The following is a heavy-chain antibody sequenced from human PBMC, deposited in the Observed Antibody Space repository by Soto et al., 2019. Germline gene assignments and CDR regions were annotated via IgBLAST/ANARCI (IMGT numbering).Heavy chain of an antibody. CDR3: ARGLILWFGELSRRGGYYYYMDV. V-gene: IGHV4-34*01. CDR2: INDSGNI. CDR1: GGSFSGYQ. Sequence: QVQLQQWGAGLLKPSETLSLTCAVYGGSFSGYQWSWIRQTAGKGLEWIGEINDSGNINYNPSLKSRVSIFVDTAKKQITLKLSSVTAADTAVYYCARGLILWFGELSRRGGYYYYMDVWGKGTTVTVSS. D-gene: IGHD3-10*01. J-gene: IGHJ6*03.